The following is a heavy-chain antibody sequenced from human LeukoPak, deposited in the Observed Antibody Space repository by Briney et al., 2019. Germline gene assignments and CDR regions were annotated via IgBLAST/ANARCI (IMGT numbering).Heavy chain of an antibody. V-gene: IGHV3-21*01. Sequence: GGSLRLSCAASGFTFSSYSMNWVRQAPGKGLEWVSSISSSSSYMYYADSVKGRFTISRDNAKNSLYLQMNSLRAEDTAVYYCARGRIAAAATLFYWGQGTLVTVSS. CDR1: GFTFSSYS. D-gene: IGHD6-13*01. CDR3: ARGRIAAAATLFY. CDR2: ISSSSSYM. J-gene: IGHJ4*02.